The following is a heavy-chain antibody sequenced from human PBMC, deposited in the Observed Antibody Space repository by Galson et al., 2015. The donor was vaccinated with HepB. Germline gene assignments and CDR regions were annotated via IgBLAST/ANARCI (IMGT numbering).Heavy chain of an antibody. J-gene: IGHJ4*02. V-gene: IGHV3-48*03. CDR3: ARDIVGAIRTNYFDY. D-gene: IGHD1-26*01. Sequence: SLRLSCAASGFTFSSYEMNWVRQAPGKGLEWVSYISSSGSTIYYADSVKGRFTISRDNAKNSLYLQMNSLRAEDTAVYYCARDIVGAIRTNYFDYWGQGTLVTVSS. CDR2: ISSSGSTI. CDR1: GFTFSSYE.